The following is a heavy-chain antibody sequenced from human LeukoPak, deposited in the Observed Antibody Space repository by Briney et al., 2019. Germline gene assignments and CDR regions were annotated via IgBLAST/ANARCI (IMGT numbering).Heavy chain of an antibody. J-gene: IGHJ5*02. CDR1: GYTFTNYD. V-gene: IGHV1-8*01. CDR2: MNPNSGST. D-gene: IGHD6-13*01. CDR3: ARGRSPPAAAESLFDP. Sequence: ASVKVSCKASGYTFTNYDINWVRQATGQGLEWIGWMNPNSGSTDYAQRFQGRVTMTRDTSITTAYMELSSLTSEDTAVYYCARGRSPPAAAESLFDPWGQGTQVTVSS.